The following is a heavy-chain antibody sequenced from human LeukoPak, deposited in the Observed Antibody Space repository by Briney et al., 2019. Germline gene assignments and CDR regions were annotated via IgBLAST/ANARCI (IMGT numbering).Heavy chain of an antibody. V-gene: IGHV3-9*03. CDR1: GFTFDDYA. J-gene: IGHJ3*02. CDR2: ISWNSGSI. CDR3: AKDTGRVSSSGSYGTFDI. D-gene: IGHD6-19*01. Sequence: PGGSLRLSCAASGFTFDDYAMHWVRQAPGKGLEWASGISWNSGSIGYADSVKGRFTISRDNAKNSLYLQMNSLRAEDMALYYCAKDTGRVSSSGSYGTFDIWGQGTMVTVSS.